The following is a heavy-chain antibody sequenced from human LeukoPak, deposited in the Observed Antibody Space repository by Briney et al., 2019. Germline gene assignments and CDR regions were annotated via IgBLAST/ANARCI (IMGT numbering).Heavy chain of an antibody. D-gene: IGHD1-26*01. J-gene: IGHJ4*02. CDR1: GGTFSSYA. CDR2: IIPIFGTA. V-gene: IGHV1-69*13. CDR3: ARARQWELLVSDY. Sequence: ASVKVSCKASGGTFSSYAISWVRQAPGQGLEWMGGIIPIFGTANYAQKFQGRVTITADESTSTAYMELRSLRSDDTAVYYCARARQWELLVSDYWGQGTLVTVSS.